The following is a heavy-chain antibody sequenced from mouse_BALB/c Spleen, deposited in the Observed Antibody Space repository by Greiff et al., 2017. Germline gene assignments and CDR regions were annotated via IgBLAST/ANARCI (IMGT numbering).Heavy chain of an antibody. CDR3: ARSGRRTGRLAHFPMDD. CDR2: IDPENGNT. CDR1: GFDIKDYY. J-gene: IGHJ4*01. D-gene: IGHD2-12*01. Sequence: EVQLQQSGAELVRPGALVKLSCKASGFDIKDYYMHWVKQRPEQGLEWIGWIDPENGNTIYDPKFQGKASITAYTSSNTAYLQLSSLTSEDTAVYYCARSGRRTGRLAHFPMDDWGQGTSVTVSS. V-gene: IGHV14-1*02.